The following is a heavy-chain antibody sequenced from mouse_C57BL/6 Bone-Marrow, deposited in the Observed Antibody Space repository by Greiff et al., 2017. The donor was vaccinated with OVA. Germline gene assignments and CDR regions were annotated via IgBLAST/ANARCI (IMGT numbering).Heavy chain of an antibody. CDR1: GYTFTSYW. Sequence: QVHVKQPGAELVKPGASVKLSCKASGYTFTSYWMHWVKQRPGQGLEWIGMIHPNSGSTNYNEKFKSKATLTVDKSSSTAYMQRSSLTSEDSAVYYCARGYYGSSRYAMDYWGQGTSVTVSS. V-gene: IGHV1-64*01. CDR2: IHPNSGST. D-gene: IGHD1-1*01. J-gene: IGHJ4*01. CDR3: ARGYYGSSRYAMDY.